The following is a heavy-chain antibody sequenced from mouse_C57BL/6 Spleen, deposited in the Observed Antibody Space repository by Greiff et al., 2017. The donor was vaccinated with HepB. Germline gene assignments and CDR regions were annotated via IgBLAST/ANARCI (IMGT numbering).Heavy chain of an antibody. D-gene: IGHD1-1*01. CDR2: ISNGGGST. J-gene: IGHJ3*01. Sequence: EVMLVESGGGLVQPGGSLKLSCAASGFTFSDYYMYWVRQTPEKRLEWVAYISNGGGSTYYPDTVKGRFTISRDNAKNTLYLQMSRLKSEDTAMYYCARDGYYYGSSAWFAYWGQGTLVTVSA. CDR1: GFTFSDYY. CDR3: ARDGYYYGSSAWFAY. V-gene: IGHV5-12*01.